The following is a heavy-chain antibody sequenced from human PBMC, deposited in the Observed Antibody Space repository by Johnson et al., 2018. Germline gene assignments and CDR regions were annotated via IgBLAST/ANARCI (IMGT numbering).Heavy chain of an antibody. CDR2: ISSSSSTI. V-gene: IGHV3-48*02. J-gene: IGHJ3*02. CDR3: AGPRGYGDNAFDI. Sequence: VQLVQSGGGLVQPGGSLRPSCAASGFTFSDYSMNWVRQAPGKGLEWVSYISSSSSTIYYADSVKGRFPISRDNAKNSLYLQMNSLRDEDTAGYYCAGPRGYGDNAFDIWGQGTMVTVSS. D-gene: IGHD4-17*01. CDR1: GFTFSDYS.